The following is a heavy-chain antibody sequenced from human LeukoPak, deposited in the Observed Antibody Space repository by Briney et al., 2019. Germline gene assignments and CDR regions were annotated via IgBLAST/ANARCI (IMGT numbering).Heavy chain of an antibody. CDR2: IYSGGST. D-gene: IGHD3-22*01. V-gene: IGHV3-53*04. CDR3: ARVYSYSDSSGPAAFNI. J-gene: IGHJ3*02. CDR1: GFTLSSNY. Sequence: VGSLRLSCAASGFTLSSNYMSWVPQAPGKGLEWVSVIYSGGSTYYADSVKGRFTISRHNSKNTLYLHMNSLRAQDTAVYYSARVYSYSDSSGPAAFNIGGQGRMATVSS.